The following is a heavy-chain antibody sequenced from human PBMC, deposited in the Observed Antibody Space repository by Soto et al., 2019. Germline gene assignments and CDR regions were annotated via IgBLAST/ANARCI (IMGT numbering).Heavy chain of an antibody. CDR3: TKNYYCGS. CDR1: GFTFSNYA. V-gene: IGHV3-23*01. Sequence: VQLLESGGGLVQPGGSLRLSCAASGFTFSNYAMSWVRQAPGKALEWVSSINIVGGNTNYADSVRGRFTMSRDDSKNTVFLQMNSLRAEDTAIYYCTKNYYCGSWGQGTLITVSS. J-gene: IGHJ4*02. CDR2: INIVGGNT.